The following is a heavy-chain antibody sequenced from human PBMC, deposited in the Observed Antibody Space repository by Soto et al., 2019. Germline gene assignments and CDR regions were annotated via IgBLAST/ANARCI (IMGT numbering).Heavy chain of an antibody. J-gene: IGHJ1*01. CDR2: INHSGST. V-gene: IGHV4-34*01. Sequence: PSETLSLTCAVYGGSFSGYYWSWIRQPPGKGLEWIGEINHSGSTNYNPSLKSRVTISVDTSKNQFSLKLSSVTAADTAVYYCARGPTYYDILTGYFPEAEYFQHWGQGTLVTVSS. D-gene: IGHD3-9*01. CDR1: GGSFSGYY. CDR3: ARGPTYYDILTGYFPEAEYFQH.